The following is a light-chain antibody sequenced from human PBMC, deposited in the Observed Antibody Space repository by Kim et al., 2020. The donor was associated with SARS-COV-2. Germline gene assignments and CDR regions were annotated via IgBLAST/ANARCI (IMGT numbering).Light chain of an antibody. Sequence: STGGRAPPSCRAGPTTSGSYLACYQQKPGQAPRLLIYGASSRATDIPVRFSGSGSGTDFTLTISRLEPEDFAVYYCQQYGSSPWTFGQGTKVDIK. CDR2: GAS. J-gene: IGKJ1*01. V-gene: IGKV3-20*01. CDR3: QQYGSSPWT. CDR1: PTTSGSY.